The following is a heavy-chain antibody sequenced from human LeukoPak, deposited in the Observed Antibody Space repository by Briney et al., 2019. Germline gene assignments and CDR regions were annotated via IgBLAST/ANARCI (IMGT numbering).Heavy chain of an antibody. CDR1: GGSFSGYY. D-gene: IGHD3-10*01. CDR2: INHSGST. V-gene: IGHV4-34*01. J-gene: IGHJ4*02. CDR3: ARAERRITMVRGVAVPGDC. Sequence: PSETLSLTCAVYGGSFSGYYWSWIRQPPGKGLEWIGEINHSGSTNYNPSLKSRVTISVDTSKNQFSLKLSSVTAADTAVYYCARAERRITMVRGVAVPGDCWGQGTLVTVSS.